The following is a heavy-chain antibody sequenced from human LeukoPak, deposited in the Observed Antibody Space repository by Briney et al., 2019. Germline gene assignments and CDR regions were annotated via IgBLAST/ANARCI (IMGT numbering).Heavy chain of an antibody. Sequence: GGSLRLSCAASGFTFSSYGMHWVRQAPGKGLEWVAVILYDGRNKYYADSVKGRFTISRDNSKNTLYLQMNSLRAEDTAVYYCAKDPYGDYVSGNCFDPWGQGTLVTVS. J-gene: IGHJ5*02. CDR1: GFTFSSYG. CDR3: AKDPYGDYVSGNCFDP. CDR2: ILYDGRNK. D-gene: IGHD4-17*01. V-gene: IGHV3-30*18.